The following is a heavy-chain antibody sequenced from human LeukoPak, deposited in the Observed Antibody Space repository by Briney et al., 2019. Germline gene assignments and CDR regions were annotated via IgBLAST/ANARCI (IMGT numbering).Heavy chain of an antibody. CDR3: ASRSCTSCYLRNAFDI. CDR1: GFTFSSQS. D-gene: IGHD2-2*01. CDR2: ISGSGGST. Sequence: PGGSLRLSCAASGFTFSSQSMTWVRQAPGKGLEWVSAISGSGGSTYYADSVKGRFTISRDNSKNTLYLQKNSLRAEDTAVYYCASRSCTSCYLRNAFDIWGQGTMVTVSS. J-gene: IGHJ3*02. V-gene: IGHV3-23*01.